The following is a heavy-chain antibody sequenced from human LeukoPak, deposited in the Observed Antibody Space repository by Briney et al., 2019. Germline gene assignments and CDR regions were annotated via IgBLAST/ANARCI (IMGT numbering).Heavy chain of an antibody. Sequence: GGSLRLSCAASGLTFSTYWMYWVRQAPGKGLVWVSRISSDGSSTNYADSVKGRFTISRDNAKNTLYLQMNSLRAEDTAVYYCARATDGDYVPYWGQGTLVTVSS. CDR2: ISSDGSST. D-gene: IGHD4-17*01. J-gene: IGHJ4*02. CDR1: GLTFSTYW. CDR3: ARATDGDYVPY. V-gene: IGHV3-74*01.